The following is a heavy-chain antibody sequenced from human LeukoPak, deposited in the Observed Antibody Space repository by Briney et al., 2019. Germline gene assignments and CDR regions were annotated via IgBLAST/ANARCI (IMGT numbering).Heavy chain of an antibody. Sequence: SETLSLTCTVSGGSVSSGSYYWSWIRQPPGKGLEWIGYIYYSGSTNYNPSLKSRVTISVDTSKNQFSLKLSYATAADTAVYYCASSHYYGSGSYYGPFDYWGQGTLVTVSS. CDR3: ASSHYYGSGSYYGPFDY. V-gene: IGHV4-61*01. CDR2: IYYSGST. CDR1: GGSVSSGSYY. J-gene: IGHJ4*02. D-gene: IGHD3-10*01.